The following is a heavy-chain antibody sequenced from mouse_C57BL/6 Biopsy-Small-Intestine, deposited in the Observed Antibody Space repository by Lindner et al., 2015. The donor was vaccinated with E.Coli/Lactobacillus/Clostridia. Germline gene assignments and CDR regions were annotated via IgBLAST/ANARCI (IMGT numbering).Heavy chain of an antibody. Sequence: VQLQESGAELARPGASVKLSCKASGYTFTSYGISWVKQRTGQGLEWIGEIYSRSGNTYYNEKFKGKATLTADKPSSTAYMQLSSLTSEDSAVYYCARSGGYYSKMDYWGQGTSVTVSS. V-gene: IGHV1-81*01. J-gene: IGHJ4*01. D-gene: IGHD2-5*01. CDR3: ARSGGYYSKMDY. CDR2: IYSRSGNT. CDR1: GYTFTSYG.